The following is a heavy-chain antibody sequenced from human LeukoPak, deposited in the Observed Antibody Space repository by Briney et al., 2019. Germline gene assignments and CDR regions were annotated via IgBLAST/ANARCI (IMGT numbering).Heavy chain of an antibody. J-gene: IGHJ4*02. V-gene: IGHV3-30-3*01. CDR3: ARGPVAASEDY. CDR1: GFTFSSYA. D-gene: IGHD2-15*01. Sequence: PGRSLRLSCAASGFTFSSYAMHWVRQAPGKGLEWVAVISYDGSNKYYADSVKGRFTISRDNSKNTLYLQMNSLRAEDTAVYYCARGPVAASEDYWGQGTLVTVSS. CDR2: ISYDGSNK.